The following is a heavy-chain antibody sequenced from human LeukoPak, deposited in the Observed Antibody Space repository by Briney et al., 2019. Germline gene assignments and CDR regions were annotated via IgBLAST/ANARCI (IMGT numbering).Heavy chain of an antibody. CDR2: IIPIFGTA. CDR3: AREVGGNWFDP. V-gene: IGHV1-69*05. CDR1: GGTFISYA. Sequence: ASVKVSCKASGGTFISYAISWVRQAPGQGREWMGRIIPIFGTANYAQKFQGRVTITTDESTSTAYMELSSLRSEDTAVYYCAREVGGNWFDPWGQGTLVTVSS. J-gene: IGHJ5*02. D-gene: IGHD2-15*01.